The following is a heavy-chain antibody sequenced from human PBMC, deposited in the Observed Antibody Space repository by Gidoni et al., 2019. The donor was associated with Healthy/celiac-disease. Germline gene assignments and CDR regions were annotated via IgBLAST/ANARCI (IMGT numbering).Heavy chain of an antibody. D-gene: IGHD6-19*01. Sequence: QVQLVESGGGVVQPGRSRTLSCAASGFTFSSYGMHWVRQAPGKGLEWVAVISYDGSNKYYADSVKGRFTISRDNSKNTLYLQMNSLRAEDTAVYYCANSGLVEDAFDIWGQGTMVTVSS. CDR1: GFTFSSYG. CDR2: ISYDGSNK. CDR3: ANSGLVEDAFDI. V-gene: IGHV3-30*18. J-gene: IGHJ3*02.